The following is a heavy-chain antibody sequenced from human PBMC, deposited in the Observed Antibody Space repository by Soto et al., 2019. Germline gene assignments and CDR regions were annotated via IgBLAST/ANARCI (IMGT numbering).Heavy chain of an antibody. D-gene: IGHD2-15*01. CDR1: GYSFTTYW. V-gene: IGHV5-51*01. Sequence: GESLKISCKGSGYSFTTYWIGWVRQVPGKGLDWMGIVYPGDSDTRYSPSFQGHVTISADKSISTAYLQWDSLKASDTAMYFCASRASCIGGSCYSDYYMDVWGKGTTVTVSS. CDR3: ASRASCIGGSCYSDYYMDV. CDR2: VYPGDSDT. J-gene: IGHJ6*03.